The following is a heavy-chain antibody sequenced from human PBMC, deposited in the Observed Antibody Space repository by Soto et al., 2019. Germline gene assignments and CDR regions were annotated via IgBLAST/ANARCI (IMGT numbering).Heavy chain of an antibody. Sequence: ASVKVSCKASGYTFTSYAMHWVRQAPGQRLEWMGWINAGNGNTKYSQKFQGRVTITRDTSASTAYMELSSLRSEDTAVYYCARVTPRSRVVAAAVYFDYWGQGTLVTVSS. CDR1: GYTFTSYA. V-gene: IGHV1-3*01. J-gene: IGHJ4*02. CDR2: INAGNGNT. D-gene: IGHD6-13*01. CDR3: ARVTPRSRVVAAAVYFDY.